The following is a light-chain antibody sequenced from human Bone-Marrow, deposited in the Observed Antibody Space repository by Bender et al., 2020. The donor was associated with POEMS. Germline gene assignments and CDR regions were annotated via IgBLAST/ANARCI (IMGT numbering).Light chain of an antibody. CDR3: QSYDNSLGGWV. CDR1: SSDIGGYDY. V-gene: IGLV2-14*01. Sequence: QSVLTQPASVSGSPGQSITISCIGTSSDIGGYDYVSWYQHHPGKAPKLIIYEVTKRPSGVPDRFSGSKSGTSASLAITGLQAEDEGDYYCQSYDNSLGGWVFGGGTKLTVL. CDR2: EVT. J-gene: IGLJ3*02.